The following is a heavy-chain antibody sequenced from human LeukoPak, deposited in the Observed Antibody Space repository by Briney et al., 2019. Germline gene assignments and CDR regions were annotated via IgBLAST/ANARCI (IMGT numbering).Heavy chain of an antibody. CDR2: ICTSGST. Sequence: TSETLSLTCTVSGGSISSYYWSWIRQPAGKGLEWIGRICTSGSTNYNPSLKSRVTISVDTSKNQFSLKLSSVSAADTAVYYCARRPRNSGSYDDPSGLDYWGQGTRVTVSS. D-gene: IGHD1-26*01. CDR1: GGSISSYY. J-gene: IGHJ4*02. CDR3: ARRPRNSGSYDDPSGLDY. V-gene: IGHV4-4*07.